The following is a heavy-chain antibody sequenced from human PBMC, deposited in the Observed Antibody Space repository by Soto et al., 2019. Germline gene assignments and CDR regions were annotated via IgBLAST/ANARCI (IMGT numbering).Heavy chain of an antibody. CDR3: ARGGRYLEWFPWFAP. J-gene: IGHJ5*02. CDR2: MNPNSGDK. D-gene: IGHD3-3*01. V-gene: IGHV1-8*01. CDR1: GYTFASYN. Sequence: QVQLVQSGAEVRRPGASVKISCKASGYTFASYNIYWVRQAAGQGLEYMGWMNPNSGDKGYAHKFLDKVKMPRDTTIRTASLELTSLPSEDTAVYYCARGGRYLEWFPWFAPWGQGTLVTVSS.